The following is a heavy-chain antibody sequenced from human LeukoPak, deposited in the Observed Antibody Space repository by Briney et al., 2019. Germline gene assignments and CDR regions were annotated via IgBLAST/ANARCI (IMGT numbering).Heavy chain of an antibody. V-gene: IGHV1-18*01. D-gene: IGHD5-12*01. Sequence: GASVKVSCKASGYTFTSYGISWVRQAPGQGLEWMGWISAYNGNTNYAQKLQGRVTMTTDTSTSTAYMELRSLRSDDTAVYYCARVGVGGYDGDYYGMDVWGQGTTVTVSS. CDR3: ARVGVGGYDGDYYGMDV. CDR2: ISAYNGNT. CDR1: GYTFTSYG. J-gene: IGHJ6*02.